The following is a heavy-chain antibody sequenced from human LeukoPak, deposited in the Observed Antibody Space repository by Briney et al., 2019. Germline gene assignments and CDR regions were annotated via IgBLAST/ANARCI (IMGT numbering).Heavy chain of an antibody. CDR2: ISYDGSNK. V-gene: IGHV3-30*18. Sequence: GGSLRLSCAASGFTFSSYGMHWVRQAPGKGLEWVAVISYDGSNKYYADSVKGRFTISRDNSKNTLYLQMNSLRAEDTAVYYCAKFSSTIFGVVIIPVDYFDYWGQGTLVTVSS. J-gene: IGHJ4*02. CDR3: AKFSSTIFGVVIIPVDYFDY. CDR1: GFTFSSYG. D-gene: IGHD3-3*01.